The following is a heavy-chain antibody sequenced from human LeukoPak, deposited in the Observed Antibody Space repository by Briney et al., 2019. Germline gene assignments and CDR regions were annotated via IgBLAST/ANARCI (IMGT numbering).Heavy chain of an antibody. CDR2: SKNKANSYIT. J-gene: IGHJ4*02. D-gene: IGHD2-15*01. Sequence: GGSLRLSCAASGFTFSDHYMDWVRQAPGKGLEWVGRSKNKANSYITQYAAFVQGRFTISRDDSKNSLYLQINSLKTEDTAVYYCARDDGGQGDYWGQGTLVAVSS. CDR3: ARDDGGQGDY. CDR1: GFTFSDHY. V-gene: IGHV3-72*01.